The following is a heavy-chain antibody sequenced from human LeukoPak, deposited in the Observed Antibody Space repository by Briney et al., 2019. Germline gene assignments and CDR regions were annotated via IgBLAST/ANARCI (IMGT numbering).Heavy chain of an antibody. CDR1: GFTFSDYY. V-gene: IGHV3-11*01. CDR2: ISSSGSTI. J-gene: IGHJ4*02. CDR3: ARAYYDFWSGYYTDY. D-gene: IGHD3-3*01. Sequence: PGGSLRLSCAASGFTFSDYYMSWIRQAPGKGLEWVSYISSSGSTIYYADSVKGRFTISRDNAKNSLYLQMNSLRAEDTAVYYCARAYYDFWSGYYTDYWGQGTLVTVSS.